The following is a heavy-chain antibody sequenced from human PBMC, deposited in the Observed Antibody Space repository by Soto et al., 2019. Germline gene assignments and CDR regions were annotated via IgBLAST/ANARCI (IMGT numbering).Heavy chain of an antibody. Sequence: SETLSLTCTVSGGSISSYYWSWIRQPPGKGLEWIGYIYYSGSTNYNPSLKSRVTISVDTSKDQFSLKLSSVTAADTAVYYCARGLTAEARITIFGVVPNWFDPWGQGTLVTVSS. CDR1: GGSISSYY. V-gene: IGHV4-59*01. CDR3: ARGLTAEARITIFGVVPNWFDP. D-gene: IGHD3-3*01. J-gene: IGHJ5*02. CDR2: IYYSGST.